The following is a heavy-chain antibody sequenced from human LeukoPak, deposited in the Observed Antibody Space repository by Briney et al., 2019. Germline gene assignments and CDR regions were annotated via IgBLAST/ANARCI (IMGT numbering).Heavy chain of an antibody. J-gene: IGHJ4*02. CDR2: IRSDESNK. V-gene: IGHV3-30*02. CDR3: AKEGYSSSVARGFFDY. CDR1: GFTFSNYG. Sequence: GGSLRLSCAASGFTFSNYGMHWVRQAPGKGLEWVAFIRSDESNKYYADSVKGRFTISRDNSKNTLYLQMNSLRAEDTAVYYCAKEGYSSSVARGFFDYWGQGTLVTVSS. D-gene: IGHD6-13*01.